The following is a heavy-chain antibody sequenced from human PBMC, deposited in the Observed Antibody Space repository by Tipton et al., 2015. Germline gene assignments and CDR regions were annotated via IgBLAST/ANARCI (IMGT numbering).Heavy chain of an antibody. V-gene: IGHV4-59*01. CDR1: GTSLSGFY. CDR3: ARENAYSYGMDV. Sequence: LSLTCTVSGTSLSGFYWTWIRQPPGKGLAWIGYIRYSGGTNYKPSLRGRVSIPLDMSKTQFSLKLRSETAADTAMYFCARENAYSYGMDVWGQGTTVTVSS. CDR2: IRYSGGT. D-gene: IGHD1-1*01. J-gene: IGHJ6*02.